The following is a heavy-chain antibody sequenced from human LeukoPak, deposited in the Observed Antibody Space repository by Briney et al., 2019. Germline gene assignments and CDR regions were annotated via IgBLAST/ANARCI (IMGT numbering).Heavy chain of an antibody. J-gene: IGHJ4*02. CDR2: ISYDGSNK. Sequence: GGSLRLSCAASGFTFSSYAMHWVRQAPGKGLEWVAVISYDGSNKYYADSVKGRFTISRDNSKNTPYLQMNSLRAEDTAVYYCARDLASYSSGWYGGFDYWGQGTLVTVSS. V-gene: IGHV3-30-3*01. CDR3: ARDLASYSSGWYGGFDY. D-gene: IGHD6-19*01. CDR1: GFTFSSYA.